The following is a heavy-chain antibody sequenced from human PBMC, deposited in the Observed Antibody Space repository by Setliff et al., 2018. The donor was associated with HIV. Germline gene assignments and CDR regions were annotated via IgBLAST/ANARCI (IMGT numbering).Heavy chain of an antibody. CDR1: GGTFNNFA. CDR3: ARDSRDIVVVIAPEPEPYYYYGMDV. D-gene: IGHD2-15*01. J-gene: IGHJ6*04. V-gene: IGHV1-69*13. CDR2: IIPIFGTA. Sequence: SVKVSCKPSGGTFNNFAISWVRQAPGQGLEWMGGIIPIFGTANYAQKFQGRVTITADESTSTVYMELSSLRSEDTAVYYCARDSRDIVVVIAPEPEPYYYYGMDVWGEGTTVTVSS.